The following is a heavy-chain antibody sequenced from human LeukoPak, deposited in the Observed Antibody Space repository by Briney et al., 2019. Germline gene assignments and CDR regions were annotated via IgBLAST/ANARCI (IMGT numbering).Heavy chain of an antibody. V-gene: IGHV4-34*12. CDR2: IIHSGRT. Sequence: SETLSLTCTVSGGSISTYSWIYIRQPPGKGLEWIAEIIHSGRTNYNPSLESRVTISVDTPKKQFSLKLNSVTAADTAVYYCARGVVLMHYATFDSWGQGTLVTVSS. D-gene: IGHD2-8*01. CDR3: ARGVVLMHYATFDS. CDR1: GGSISTYS. J-gene: IGHJ4*02.